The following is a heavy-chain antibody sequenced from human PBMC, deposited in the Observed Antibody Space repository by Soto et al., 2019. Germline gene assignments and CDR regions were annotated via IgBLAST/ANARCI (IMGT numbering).Heavy chain of an antibody. D-gene: IGHD1-26*01. CDR2: ISGGTT. Sequence: GGSLRLSCAASGFTFDIYAMTWVRQAPGKGLEWVSSISGGTTYYADSVEGRFTISQDNSKDTLYLQMDNLRAEDTAHYFCANGPVVGANYKYYDMDVWGRGTTVTVSS. CDR3: ANGPVVGANYKYYDMDV. V-gene: IGHV3-23*01. CDR1: GFTFDIYA. J-gene: IGHJ6*02.